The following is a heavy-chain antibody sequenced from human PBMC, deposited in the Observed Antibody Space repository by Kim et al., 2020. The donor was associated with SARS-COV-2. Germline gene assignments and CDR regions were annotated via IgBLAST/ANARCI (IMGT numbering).Heavy chain of an antibody. CDR1: GFSVTNKY. D-gene: IGHD2-21*01. Sequence: GGSLRLSCAASGFSVTNKYMSWVRQAPGKRPEWVAIYYIDGRTYYPESVKDRVTISRDNFTNTLDLQMNSLRAEDTAVYYCARLVPQTLYFDLLVHGTLV. CDR3: ARLVPQTLYFDL. V-gene: IGHV3-66*04. CDR2: YYIDGRT. J-gene: IGHJ4*01.